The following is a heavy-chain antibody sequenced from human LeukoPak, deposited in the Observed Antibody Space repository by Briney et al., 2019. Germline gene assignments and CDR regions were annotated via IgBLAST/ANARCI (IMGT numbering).Heavy chain of an antibody. J-gene: IGHJ4*02. CDR2: ISYDGSNK. D-gene: IGHD3-3*01. CDR3: AKGGDFWSGYYSQLDY. CDR1: GFTFSSYG. Sequence: GRSLRLSCAASGFTFSSYGMHWVRQAPGKGLEWVAVISYDGSNKYYADSVKGRFTISRDNSKNTLYLQMNSLRAEDTAVYYCAKGGDFWSGYYSQLDYWGQGTLVTVSS. V-gene: IGHV3-30*18.